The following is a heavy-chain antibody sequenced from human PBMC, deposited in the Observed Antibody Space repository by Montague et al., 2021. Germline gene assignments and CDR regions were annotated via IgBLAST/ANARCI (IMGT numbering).Heavy chain of an antibody. CDR2: IKYDGNRT. CDR1: GFTFSNYG. V-gene: IGHV3-74*01. CDR3: ARSAIEAALDP. D-gene: IGHD6-25*01. J-gene: IGHJ5*02. Sequence: SLRLSCAASGFTFSNYGMHWVRQAPGKGLVWASHIKYDGNRTGYADSVKGRFTISRDNAKNTLYPQMNSLRVDDTAVYYCARSAIEAALDPWGQGTLVTVSS.